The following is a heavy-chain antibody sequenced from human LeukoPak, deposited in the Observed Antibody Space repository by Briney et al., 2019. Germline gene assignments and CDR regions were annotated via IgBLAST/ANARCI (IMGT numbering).Heavy chain of an antibody. J-gene: IGHJ4*02. D-gene: IGHD6-13*01. CDR1: GSTFSSYA. CDR2: ITGSGGNT. CDR3: AQGTPTGYGTSWFDY. Sequence: SGRSLRLSCAASGSTFSSYAMSWVRQAPGKGLEWVSLITGSGGNTYSADSVKGRFTISRDNSKNTLYLQMSSLRAEDTAIYYCAQGTPTGYGTSWFDYWGQGTLVTVSS. V-gene: IGHV3-23*01.